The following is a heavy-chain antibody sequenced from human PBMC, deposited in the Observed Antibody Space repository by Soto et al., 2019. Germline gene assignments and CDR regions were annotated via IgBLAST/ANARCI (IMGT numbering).Heavy chain of an antibody. CDR2: IIPIFGTA. CDR1: GGTFSSYA. Sequence: QVQLVQSGAEVKKPGSSVKVSCKASGGTFSSYAINWVRQAPGQGLEWMGGIIPIFGTANYAQKFQGRVPIAATEPTSTAYMELSSLRSQDTAVYYCARDSAGLVRGVEYPPRVNYWGLGTLVTVSS. CDR3: ARDSAGLVRGVEYPPRVNY. J-gene: IGHJ4*02. D-gene: IGHD3-10*01. V-gene: IGHV1-69*12.